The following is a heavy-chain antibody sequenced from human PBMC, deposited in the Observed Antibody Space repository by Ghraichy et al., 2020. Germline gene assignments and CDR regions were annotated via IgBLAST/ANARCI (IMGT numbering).Heavy chain of an antibody. D-gene: IGHD6-13*01. CDR1: GFTFSSYG. CDR3: ARGRGSWYKEVYFDY. J-gene: IGHJ4*02. CDR2: IWYDGSNK. Sequence: GGSLRLSCAASGFTFSSYGMHWVRQAPGKGLEWVAVIWYDGSNKYYADSVKGRFTISRDNSKNTLYLQMNSLRAEDTAVYYCARGRGSWYKEVYFDYWGQGTLVTVSS. V-gene: IGHV3-33*01.